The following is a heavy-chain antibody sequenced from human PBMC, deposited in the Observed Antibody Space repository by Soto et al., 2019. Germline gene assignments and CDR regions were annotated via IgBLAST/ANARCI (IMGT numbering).Heavy chain of an antibody. J-gene: IGHJ4*02. CDR3: ASGTINTISFDF. V-gene: IGHV4-31*03. CDR1: GGSVATGGTY. D-gene: IGHD2-2*01. Sequence: NPSETLSLTCSVSGGSVATGGTYWSWARLLPGKGLQWVGYIYYTGAAYYNPALQSRVTISLDTSENQFSLKLTSVTAADTAVYYCASGTINTISFDFWGQGRQVTVSS. CDR2: IYYTGAA.